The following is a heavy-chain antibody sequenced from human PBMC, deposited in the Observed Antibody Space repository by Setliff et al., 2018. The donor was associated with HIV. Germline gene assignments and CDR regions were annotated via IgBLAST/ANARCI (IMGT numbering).Heavy chain of an antibody. Sequence: PGGSLRLSCATSRFSFSTFWMTWVRQAPGKGLEWIANINEDGSEKYYLVSVKGRFTISRDNAKTSLYLQMNSLRAEDTAVYFCARWGDTPTFYNFWSGYYFDYWGQGALVTVSS. J-gene: IGHJ4*02. CDR1: RFSFSTFW. CDR3: ARWGDTPTFYNFWSGYYFDY. CDR2: INEDGSEK. V-gene: IGHV3-7*01. D-gene: IGHD3-3*01.